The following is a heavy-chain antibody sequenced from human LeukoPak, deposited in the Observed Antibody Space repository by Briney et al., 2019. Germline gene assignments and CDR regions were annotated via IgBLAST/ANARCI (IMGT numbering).Heavy chain of an antibody. CDR3: AKAQHPYGSGSLFDY. V-gene: IGHV3-30*18. J-gene: IGHJ4*02. CDR1: RFTFSDYY. Sequence: GGSLRLSCAASRFTFSDYYMSWVRQAPGKGLEWVAVISYDGSNKYYADSVKGRFTISRDNSKNTLYLQMNSLRAEDTAVYYCAKAQHPYGSGSLFDYWGQGTLVTVSS. CDR2: ISYDGSNK. D-gene: IGHD3-10*01.